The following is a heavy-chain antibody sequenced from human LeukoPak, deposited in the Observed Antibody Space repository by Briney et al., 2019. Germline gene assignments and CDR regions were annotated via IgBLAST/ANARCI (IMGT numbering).Heavy chain of an antibody. J-gene: IGHJ2*01. CDR3: ARRSSKRFNWYFDL. D-gene: IGHD5-24*01. CDR2: INHSGST. CDR1: GGSFSGYY. Sequence: SETLSLTCAVYGGSFSGYYWSWIRQPPGKGLGWIGEINHSGSTSYNPSLKSRVTISVDTSKNQFSLKLSSVTAADTAVYYCARRSSKRFNWYFDLWGRGTLVTVSS. V-gene: IGHV4-34*01.